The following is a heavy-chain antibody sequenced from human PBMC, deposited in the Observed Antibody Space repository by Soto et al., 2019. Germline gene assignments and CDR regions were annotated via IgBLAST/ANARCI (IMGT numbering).Heavy chain of an antibody. CDR3: AREKGGLLWFGELTV. J-gene: IGHJ6*04. V-gene: IGHV3-11*01. Sequence: GGSLRLSCAASGFTFSDYYMSWIRQAPGKGLEWVSYISSSGSTIYYADSVKGRLTISRDNAKNALYLQMNSLRAEDTAVYYCAREKGGLLWFGELTVWGKGTTVTVSS. CDR1: GFTFSDYY. D-gene: IGHD3-10*01. CDR2: ISSSGSTI.